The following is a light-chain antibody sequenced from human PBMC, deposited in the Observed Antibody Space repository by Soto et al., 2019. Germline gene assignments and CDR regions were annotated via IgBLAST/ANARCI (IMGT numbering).Light chain of an antibody. CDR1: RSVRRNY. J-gene: IGKJ5*01. CDR3: QQYGSSIT. Sequence: EIVLTQSPATLALSPGERATPSWRASRSVRRNYLAWYQQKPGQAPRLLIYGASSRATGIPDRFSGSGSGTDFTLTISRLEPEDFAVYYCQQYGSSITFGQGTRLEIK. V-gene: IGKV3-20*01. CDR2: GAS.